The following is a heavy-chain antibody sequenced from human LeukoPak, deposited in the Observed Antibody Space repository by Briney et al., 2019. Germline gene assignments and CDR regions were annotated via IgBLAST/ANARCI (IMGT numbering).Heavy chain of an antibody. D-gene: IGHD2-15*01. CDR2: IRSYNGNT. V-gene: IGHV1-18*01. J-gene: IGHJ4*02. CDR1: GYPFTSNG. Sequence: ASVKVSCKASGYPFTSNGISWVRQAPGQGLEWMGWIRSYNGNTNYAQKVQGRVTMTTDTSTSTAYMELRSLTSDDTAVYFCARTCSGGSCFLIYWGQGTLVTVSS. CDR3: ARTCSGGSCFLIY.